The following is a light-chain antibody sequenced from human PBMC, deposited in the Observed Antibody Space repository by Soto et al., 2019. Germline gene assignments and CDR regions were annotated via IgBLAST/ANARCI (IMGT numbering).Light chain of an antibody. V-gene: IGKV3-20*01. CDR2: GAS. CDR1: QSLGSAY. J-gene: IGKJ3*01. Sequence: EIVLTQSPGTLSLSPGERGTLSCRANQSLGSAYLAWYQQKPGQAPRLLIHGASSRAAAIPDRFSGSGSGTDFTLTISNLVPEDFAVYYCQQYAASPFTFGPGTKVDAK. CDR3: QQYAASPFT.